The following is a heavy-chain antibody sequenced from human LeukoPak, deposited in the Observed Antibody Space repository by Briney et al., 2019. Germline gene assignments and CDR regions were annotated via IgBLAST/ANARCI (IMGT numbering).Heavy chain of an antibody. J-gene: IGHJ4*02. CDR3: AKSSLEWLLSYYFDY. CDR1: GFTFSSYA. V-gene: IGHV3-23*01. Sequence: PGGSLRLSCAASGFTFSSYAMSWVRQAPGKGLEWVSAISGSGGSTYYADSVKGRFTISRDNSKNTLYLQMNSLRAEDTAVYYCAKSSLEWLLSYYFDYWGQGTLVTVSS. CDR2: ISGSGGST. D-gene: IGHD3-3*01.